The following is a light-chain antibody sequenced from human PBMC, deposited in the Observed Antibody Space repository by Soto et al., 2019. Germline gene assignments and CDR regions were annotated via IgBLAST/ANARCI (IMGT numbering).Light chain of an antibody. CDR2: GAS. CDR3: QQYGSSPLT. J-gene: IGKJ4*01. Sequence: EIVLTQSPGTLSLSPGERATLSCRASQSVSSSYLAWYQQRPGQAPRLLMYGASSRATGIPDRFSGSGSGTDFTLTISRLEPEDFAVYYCQQYGSSPLTFGGGTKVEI. V-gene: IGKV3-20*01. CDR1: QSVSSSY.